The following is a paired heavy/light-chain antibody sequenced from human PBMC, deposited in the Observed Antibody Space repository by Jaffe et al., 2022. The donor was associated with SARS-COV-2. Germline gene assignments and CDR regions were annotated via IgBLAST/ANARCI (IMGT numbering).Heavy chain of an antibody. J-gene: IGHJ6*02. CDR3: ARLITDFWSGSLMDV. CDR2: IYYSGST. CDR1: GGSVGSSSYF. Sequence: QLQLRESGPGLVKASETLSLTCIVSGGSVGSSSYFWGWVRQPPGKGLEWLGTIYYSGSTYYNLSLRSRVSISVDTSKNQFSLKLTSLTATDTAVYYCARLITDFWSGSLMDVWGQGSTVTVS. D-gene: IGHD3-3*01. V-gene: IGHV4-39*01.
Light chain of an antibody. J-gene: IGLJ2*01. CDR1: SLGSYY. CDR3: VSRDGTANHLV. V-gene: IGLV3-19*01. CDR2: GKN. Sequence: SSELTQDPAVSVALGQTVRITCQGDSLGSYYPGWYQHKTGGAPLLVFYGKNKRPSGIPDRFSGSKSGDTASLTITGAQTDDEADYYCVSRDGTANHLVFGGGTKLTVL.